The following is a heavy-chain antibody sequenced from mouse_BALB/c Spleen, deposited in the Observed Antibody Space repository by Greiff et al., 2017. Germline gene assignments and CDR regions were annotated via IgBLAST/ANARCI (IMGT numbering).Heavy chain of an antibody. Sequence: VQLQQSGPQLVRPGASVKISCKASGYSFTSYWMHWVKQRPGQGLEWIGMIDPSDSETRLNQKFKDKATLTVDKSSSTAYMQLSSPTSEDSAVYYCARYPATVVATDYWGQGTTLTVSS. V-gene: IGHV1S126*01. J-gene: IGHJ2*01. D-gene: IGHD1-1*01. CDR2: IDPSDSET. CDR1: GYSFTSYW. CDR3: ARYPATVVATDY.